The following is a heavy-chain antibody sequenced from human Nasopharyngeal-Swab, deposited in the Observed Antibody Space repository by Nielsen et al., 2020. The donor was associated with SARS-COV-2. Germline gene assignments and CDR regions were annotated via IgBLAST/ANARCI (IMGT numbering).Heavy chain of an antibody. CDR3: ARDGLDYDFWSAYFMDV. Sequence: GESLKISCAASGFTFSTCNMNWVRQAPGKGLEWVSSISSSSTYIYYADSVKGRFTISRDSAKNSLYLQMNSLRAEDTAVYYCARDGLDYDFWSAYFMDVWGQGTTVTVSS. J-gene: IGHJ6*02. D-gene: IGHD3-3*01. V-gene: IGHV3-21*01. CDR2: ISSSSTYI. CDR1: GFTFSTCN.